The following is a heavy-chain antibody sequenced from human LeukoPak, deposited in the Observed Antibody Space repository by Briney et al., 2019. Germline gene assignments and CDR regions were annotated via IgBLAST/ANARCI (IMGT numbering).Heavy chain of an antibody. D-gene: IGHD6-19*01. CDR2: IIGSGDST. CDR3: AKRSSAWFFDY. V-gene: IGHV3-23*01. Sequence: PGGSLRLSCAASGSTFSSYAMSWVRQAPGKGLEWVSVIIGSGDSTYYADSVKGRFTISRDNSKSTLYLQMNSLRAEDTAVYYCAKRSSAWFFDYWGQGTLVTVSS. J-gene: IGHJ4*02. CDR1: GSTFSSYA.